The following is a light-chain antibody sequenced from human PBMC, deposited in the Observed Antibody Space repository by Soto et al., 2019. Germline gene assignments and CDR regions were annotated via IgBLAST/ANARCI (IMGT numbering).Light chain of an antibody. V-gene: IGKV3-20*01. Sequence: EIVLTQSPGTLSLSPGERATVSCRASQSASSSYFDWYQQKPGQAPRLLISGTSNRATGIPDRFSGSGSGTAFTLTINRLEPEDFAVYYCQHYARSVGTFGQGTRVEIK. CDR2: GTS. CDR1: QSASSSY. CDR3: QHYARSVGT. J-gene: IGKJ1*01.